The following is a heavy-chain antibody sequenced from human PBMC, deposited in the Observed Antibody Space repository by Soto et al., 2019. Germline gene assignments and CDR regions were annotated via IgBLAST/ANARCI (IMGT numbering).Heavy chain of an antibody. CDR2: IYYSGST. D-gene: IGHD2-15*01. Sequence: SETLSLTCTVSGGSISSYYWSWIRQPPGKGLEWIGYIYYSGSTNYNPSLKSRVTISVDTSKNQFSLKLSSVTAADTAVYYCARYEIGVVVVAAQGAFDIWGQGTMVTVSS. CDR3: ARYEIGVVVVAAQGAFDI. J-gene: IGHJ3*02. V-gene: IGHV4-59*08. CDR1: GGSISSYY.